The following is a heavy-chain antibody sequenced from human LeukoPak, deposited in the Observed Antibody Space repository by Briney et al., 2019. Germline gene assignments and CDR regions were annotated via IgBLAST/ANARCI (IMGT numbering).Heavy chain of an antibody. CDR3: ARVLRGSSPFDP. J-gene: IGHJ5*02. Sequence: PSETLSLTCTVSGGSISSGGYYWSWIRQHPGKGLEWIGYIYYSGSTYYNPSLKSRVTISVDTSKNQFSLKLSSVTAADTAVYYCARVLRGSSPFDPGGQGTLVTVSS. D-gene: IGHD2-2*01. CDR2: IYYSGST. V-gene: IGHV4-31*03. CDR1: GGSISSGGYY.